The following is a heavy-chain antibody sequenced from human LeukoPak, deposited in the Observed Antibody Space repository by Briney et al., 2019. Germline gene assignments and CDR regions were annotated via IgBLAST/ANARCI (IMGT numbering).Heavy chain of an antibody. Sequence: GSLRLSCAASGFTFSSYAMSWVRQPPGKGLEWIGEIYHSGSTNYNPSLKSRVTISVDKSKNQFSLKLSSVTAADTAVYYCARYYYDSSGYYWGQGTLVTVSS. CDR3: ARYYYDSSGYY. D-gene: IGHD3-22*01. J-gene: IGHJ4*02. CDR1: GFTFSSYAM. V-gene: IGHV4-4*02. CDR2: IYHSGST.